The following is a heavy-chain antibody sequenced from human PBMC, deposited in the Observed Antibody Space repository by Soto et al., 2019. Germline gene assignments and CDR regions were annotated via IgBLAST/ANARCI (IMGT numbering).Heavy chain of an antibody. CDR1: GGSITSCGFS. J-gene: IGHJ3*01. D-gene: IGHD2-15*01. V-gene: IGHV4-30-2*01. CDR2: VHHTGNT. Sequence: QVQLKESGSGLVKPAQTLSLTCAVSGGSITSCGFSWSWIRQPPGKGLEWIGYVHHTGNTDYHPSVGSRVTISLVRSRNLFSLNLTSVTAADTATYYCAKECGGTCLDAFDVWGPGTTVIVSS. CDR3: AKECGGTCLDAFDV.